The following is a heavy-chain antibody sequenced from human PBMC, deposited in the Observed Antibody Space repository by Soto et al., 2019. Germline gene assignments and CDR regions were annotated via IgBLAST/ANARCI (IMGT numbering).Heavy chain of an antibody. J-gene: IGHJ5*02. CDR3: ARDSLHSSSRTGWFDP. D-gene: IGHD6-13*01. CDR2: IYYSGST. CDR1: GGSISSYY. Sequence: PSETLSLTCTVSGGSISSYYWSWIRQPPGKGLEWIGYIYYSGSTNYNPSLKSRVTISVDTSKNQFSLKLSSVTAADTAVYYCARDSLHSSSRTGWFDPWGQGTLVTVSS. V-gene: IGHV4-59*01.